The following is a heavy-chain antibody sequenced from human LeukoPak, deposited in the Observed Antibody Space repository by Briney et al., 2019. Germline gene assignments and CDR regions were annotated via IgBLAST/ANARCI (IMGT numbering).Heavy chain of an antibody. D-gene: IGHD6-13*01. CDR3: ARQKGYSSSWRYNSFDP. CDR2: INHSGST. CDR1: GGSFSGYY. Sequence: SETLSLTCAVYGGSFSGYYWSWIRQPPGKGLEWIGEINHSGSTNYNPSLKGRVTISVDTSKNQFSLKLSSVTAADTAVYYCARQKGYSSSWRYNSFDPWGQGTLVTVSS. J-gene: IGHJ5*02. V-gene: IGHV4-34*01.